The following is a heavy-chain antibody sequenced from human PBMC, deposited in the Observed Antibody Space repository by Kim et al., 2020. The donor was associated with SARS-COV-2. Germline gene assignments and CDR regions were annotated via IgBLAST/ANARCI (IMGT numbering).Heavy chain of an antibody. J-gene: IGHJ4*02. Sequence: YYQNFQARVSITRHTSATTAYLELSGLRSEDTAVYYCAREAVAGSFDYWGQGTLVTVSS. V-gene: IGHV1-3*01. D-gene: IGHD6-19*01. CDR3: AREAVAGSFDY.